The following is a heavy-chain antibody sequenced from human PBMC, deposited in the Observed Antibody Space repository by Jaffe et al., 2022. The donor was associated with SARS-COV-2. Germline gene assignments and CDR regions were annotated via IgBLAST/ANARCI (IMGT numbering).Heavy chain of an antibody. V-gene: IGHV5-51*01. D-gene: IGHD6-6*01. Sequence: EVQLVQSGAEVKKPGESLKISCKGSGYSFTSYWIGWVRQMPGKGLEWMGIIYPGDSDTRYSPSFQGQVTISADKSISTAYLQWSSLKASDTAMYYCARHALAARPRSFDGMDVWGQGTTVTVSS. CDR1: GYSFTSYW. J-gene: IGHJ6*02. CDR3: ARHALAARPRSFDGMDV. CDR2: IYPGDSDT.